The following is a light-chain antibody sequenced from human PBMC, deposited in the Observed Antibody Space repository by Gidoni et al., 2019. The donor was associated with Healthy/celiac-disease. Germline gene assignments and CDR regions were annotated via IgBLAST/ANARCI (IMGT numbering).Light chain of an antibody. CDR1: QSDSSN. CDR2: GAS. V-gene: IGKV3-15*01. CDR3: QQYNNWPPYT. Sequence: ELVMKHSPATLSASQGERATLSCRASQSDSSNLAWYQQKPGQAPRLLIYGASTRATGIPARFSGSGSGTEFTLTISSLKSEDFAVYYCQQYNNWPPYTFGQGTKLEIK. J-gene: IGKJ2*01.